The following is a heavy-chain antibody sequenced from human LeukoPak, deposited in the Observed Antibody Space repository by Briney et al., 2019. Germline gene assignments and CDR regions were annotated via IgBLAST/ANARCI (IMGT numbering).Heavy chain of an antibody. CDR1: GYTFTSYY. Sequence: ASVKVSCKASGYTFTSYYMHWVRQAPGQGLEWMGIISPSGGSASYAQKFQGRVTMTRDTSTSTVYMELSSLRSEDTAVYYCARDSSYYYDSSGYYRRWFDPWGQGTLVTVSS. J-gene: IGHJ5*02. V-gene: IGHV1-46*01. D-gene: IGHD3-22*01. CDR2: ISPSGGSA. CDR3: ARDSSYYYDSSGYYRRWFDP.